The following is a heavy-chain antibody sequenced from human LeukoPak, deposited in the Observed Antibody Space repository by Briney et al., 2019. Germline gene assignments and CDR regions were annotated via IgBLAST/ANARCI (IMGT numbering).Heavy chain of an antibody. CDR2: ISSSSSYI. V-gene: IGHV3-21*04. Sequence: GGSLRLSCAASGFTFSSYSMNWVRQAPGKGLEWVSSISSSSSYIYYADSVKGRFTISRDNAKNSLYLQMNSLRADDTAMYYCARVDTPMAKDAFHMWGQGTMVTVSS. CDR1: GFTFSSYS. D-gene: IGHD5-18*01. CDR3: ARVDTPMAKDAFHM. J-gene: IGHJ3*02.